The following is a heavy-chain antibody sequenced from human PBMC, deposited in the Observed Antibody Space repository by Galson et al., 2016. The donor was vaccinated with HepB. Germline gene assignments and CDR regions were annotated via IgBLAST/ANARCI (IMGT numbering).Heavy chain of an antibody. D-gene: IGHD3-22*01. J-gene: IGHJ4*02. V-gene: IGHV3-9*01. CDR3: AKDRERFDSSGYHWDK. CDR1: GFKFDEYA. Sequence: SLRLSCAGSGFKFDEYAIHWVRQAPGKGLEWVSGISWNSGGIAYADSVKGRFSISRDNANNSVDLQMNSLRSEDTAFYFCAKDRERFDSSGYHWDKWGQGTLVTVSS. CDR2: ISWNSGGI.